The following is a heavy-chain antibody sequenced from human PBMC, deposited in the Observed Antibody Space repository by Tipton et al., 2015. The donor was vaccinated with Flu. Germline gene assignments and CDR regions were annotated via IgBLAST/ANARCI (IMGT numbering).Heavy chain of an antibody. CDR2: IYYSGST. Sequence: TLSLTCTVSGGSISSSSYYWGWIRQPPGKGLEWIGSIYYSGSTYYNPSLKSRVTISVDTSKNQFSLKLSSVTAADTAVYYCARSYSSGWYGSGAFDIWGQGTMVTVSS. J-gene: IGHJ3*02. CDR3: ARSYSSGWYGSGAFDI. D-gene: IGHD6-19*01. V-gene: IGHV4-39*07. CDR1: GGSISSSSYY.